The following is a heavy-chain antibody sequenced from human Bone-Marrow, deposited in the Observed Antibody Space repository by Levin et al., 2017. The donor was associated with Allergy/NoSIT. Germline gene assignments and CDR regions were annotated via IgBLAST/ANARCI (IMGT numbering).Heavy chain of an antibody. V-gene: IGHV1-69*13. CDR2: IIPIFGTA. Sequence: SVKVSRKASGGTFSSYAISWVRQAPGQGLEWMGGIIPIFGTANYAQKFQGRVTITADESTSTAYMELSSLRSEDTAVYYCARGGGYSGYDFFDYWGQGTLVTVSS. CDR1: GGTFSSYA. J-gene: IGHJ4*02. D-gene: IGHD5-12*01. CDR3: ARGGGYSGYDFFDY.